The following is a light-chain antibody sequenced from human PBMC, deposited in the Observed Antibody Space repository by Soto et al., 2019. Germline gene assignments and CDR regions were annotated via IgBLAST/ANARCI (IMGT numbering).Light chain of an antibody. CDR1: QSVGSN. J-gene: IGKJ1*01. CDR2: GAS. Sequence: EIVMTQSPATLSVSPGDRATLSCRASQSVGSNLAWYQQKPGQAPRLLIYGASTRVTGIPARFSGSGSGTEFTLTISSLQSEDFAVYHCQQYDNWWTFGQGTKVDIK. CDR3: QQYDNWWT. V-gene: IGKV3-15*01.